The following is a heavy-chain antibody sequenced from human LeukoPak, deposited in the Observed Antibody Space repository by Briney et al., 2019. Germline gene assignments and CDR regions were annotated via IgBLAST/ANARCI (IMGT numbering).Heavy chain of an antibody. V-gene: IGHV3-21*01. CDR3: ARSRLVDAFDI. D-gene: IGHD3-9*01. Sequence: GGSLRLSCAASGFTFSSYSMNWVRQAPGKGLEWVSSISSSSSYIYYADSVKGRFTISRDNAKNSLYLQMNSLRAEDTAVYYCARSRLVDAFDIWGQGTMVTVSS. J-gene: IGHJ3*02. CDR1: GFTFSSYS. CDR2: ISSSSSYI.